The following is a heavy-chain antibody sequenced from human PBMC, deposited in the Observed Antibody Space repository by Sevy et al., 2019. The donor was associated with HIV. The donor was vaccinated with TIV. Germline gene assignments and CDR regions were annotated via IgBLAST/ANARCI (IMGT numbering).Heavy chain of an antibody. CDR2: IYYSGST. J-gene: IGHJ4*02. CDR1: GGSISSYY. Sequence: SETLSLTCTVSGGSISSYYWSWIRQPPGKGLEWLGNIYYSGSTNYNPSLRSRVTISVDTSKNQFSLKLSSVTAADTAVYYCARDRGYSGYDYDYWGQGTLVTVSS. D-gene: IGHD5-12*01. V-gene: IGHV4-59*01. CDR3: ARDRGYSGYDYDY.